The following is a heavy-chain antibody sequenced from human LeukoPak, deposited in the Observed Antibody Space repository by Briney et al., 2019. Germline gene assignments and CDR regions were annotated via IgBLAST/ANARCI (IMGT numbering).Heavy chain of an antibody. Sequence: GGSLRLSCAASGFTFSSNWMHWVRQAPGKGLVWVSRIISNENSATYADSVKGRFTISRDNAKNTLYLQMNSLRAEDTAVYYCAKELYNYGDYGAEGLDVGGQGTTVTVS. V-gene: IGHV3-74*01. CDR2: IISNENSA. D-gene: IGHD4-17*01. CDR3: AKELYNYGDYGAEGLDV. CDR1: GFTFSSNW. J-gene: IGHJ6*02.